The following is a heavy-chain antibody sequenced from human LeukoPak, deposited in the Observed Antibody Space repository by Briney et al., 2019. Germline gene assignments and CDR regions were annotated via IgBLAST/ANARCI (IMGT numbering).Heavy chain of an antibody. CDR2: IKSKTDGWTI. J-gene: IGHJ4*02. CDR1: GLTFRNAW. Sequence: GGSLRLSCAASGLTFRNAWMSRARQALGKGLEWVGRIKSKTDGWTIDYSAAVNSRFTISRDDSKNTLFLQINSLTTDDTAVYYCTTDQGKWLQGFPFDYWGQGTLVTVSS. V-gene: IGHV3-15*01. CDR3: TTDQGKWLQGFPFDY. D-gene: IGHD5-24*01.